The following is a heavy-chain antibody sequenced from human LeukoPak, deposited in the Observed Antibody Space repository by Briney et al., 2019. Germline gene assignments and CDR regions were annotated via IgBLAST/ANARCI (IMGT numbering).Heavy chain of an antibody. D-gene: IGHD1/OR15-1a*01. CDR1: GYIFTELS. J-gene: IGHJ6*03. CDR3: ATHSPQNNTSWYYYYYMDV. V-gene: IGHV1-24*01. Sequence: ASVKVSCKVSGYIFTELSMHWVRQAPGKGLEWMGGFDPEDGETIYAQKFQGRVTMTEDASTDTACMELSSLRSEDTAVYYCATHSPQNNTSWYYYYYMDVWGKGTTVTVSS. CDR2: FDPEDGET.